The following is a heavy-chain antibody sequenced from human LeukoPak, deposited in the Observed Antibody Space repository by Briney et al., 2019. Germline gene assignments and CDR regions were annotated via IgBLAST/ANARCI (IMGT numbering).Heavy chain of an antibody. J-gene: IGHJ4*02. CDR2: IKSKTDGGTT. Sequence: GGSLRLSCAASGFTFSNAWMSWVRQALGKGLEWVGRIKSKTDGGTTDYAAPVKGRFTISRDDSKNTLYLQMNSLKTEDTAVYYCTTSIVVVVADDYWGQGTLVTVSS. CDR3: TTSIVVVVADDY. CDR1: GFTFSNAW. V-gene: IGHV3-15*01. D-gene: IGHD2-15*01.